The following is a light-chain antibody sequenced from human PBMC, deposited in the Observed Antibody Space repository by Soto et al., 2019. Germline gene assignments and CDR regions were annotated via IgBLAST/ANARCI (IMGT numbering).Light chain of an antibody. CDR1: SSNIGDSF. V-gene: IGLV1-40*01. CDR3: QSYDSSLSGSV. Sequence: QSVLTQPPSVSATPGQKVTISCSGSSSNIGDSFVSWYQQFPGKAPKLLIYGNSNRPSGVPDRFSGSKSGTSASLAITGLQAEDEADYYCQSYDSSLSGSVFGGGTKLTVL. CDR2: GNS. J-gene: IGLJ2*01.